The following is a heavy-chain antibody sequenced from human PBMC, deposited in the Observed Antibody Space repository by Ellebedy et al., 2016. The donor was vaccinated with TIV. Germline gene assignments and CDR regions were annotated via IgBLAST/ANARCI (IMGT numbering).Heavy chain of an antibody. CDR2: ISRSSIDI. D-gene: IGHD2-15*01. J-gene: IGHJ4*02. CDR1: GFTLYNYT. V-gene: IGHV3-21*01. Sequence: GESLKISXAASGFTLYNYTMNWVRQAPGKGLEWVSSISRSSIDIYYADSVKGRFTISRDNAKNSLYLQMNSLRAEDTAVYYCARDWGELLPYDVDNWGQGTLVTVSS. CDR3: ARDWGELLPYDVDN.